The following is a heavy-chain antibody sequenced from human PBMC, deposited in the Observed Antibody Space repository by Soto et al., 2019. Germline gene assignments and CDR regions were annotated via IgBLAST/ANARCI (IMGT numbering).Heavy chain of an antibody. CDR2: IIPIFGTA. CDR1: GGAFSIYA. CDR3: ARDRVRDGYYSDFDY. V-gene: IGHV1-69*13. D-gene: IGHD1-26*01. J-gene: IGHJ4*02. Sequence: ASVNVSWKAAGGAFSIYAISWVRQAPGQGLEWMGGIIPIFGTANYAQKFQGRVTITADESTSTAYMELSSLRSEDTAVYYCARDRVRDGYYSDFDYWGQGTLVTV.